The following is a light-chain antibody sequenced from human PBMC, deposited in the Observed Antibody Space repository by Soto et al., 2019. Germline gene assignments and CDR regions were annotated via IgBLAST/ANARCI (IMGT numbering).Light chain of an antibody. V-gene: IGKV3D-15*01. J-gene: IGKJ1*01. CDR1: QSVSSN. CDR3: QHYNDWPPWT. Sequence: EIVMTQSPATLSVSPGEGATLSCRASQSVSSNLAWYQQKPGQAPRLLIYGASTRATGIPARFSGSGSGTEFTLTISGLQSEDFAVYYCQHYNDWPPWTFGQGPKVEIK. CDR2: GAS.